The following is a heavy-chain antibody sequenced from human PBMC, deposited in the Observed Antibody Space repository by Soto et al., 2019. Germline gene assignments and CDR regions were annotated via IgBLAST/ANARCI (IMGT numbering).Heavy chain of an antibody. CDR2: IYPGDSDT. D-gene: IGHD5-12*01. CDR1: GYSFTSYW. V-gene: IGHV5-51*01. Sequence: GESLKISCKGSGYSFTSYWIGWVRQMPGKGLEWMGIIYPGDSDTRYSPSFQGQVTISADKSISTAYLQWSSLKASDTAMYYCARLTVIVATIPGSAFDIWGKGTTVTVSS. CDR3: ARLTVIVATIPGSAFDI. J-gene: IGHJ6*03.